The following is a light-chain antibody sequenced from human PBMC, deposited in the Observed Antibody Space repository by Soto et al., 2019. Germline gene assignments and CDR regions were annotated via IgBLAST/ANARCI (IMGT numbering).Light chain of an antibody. CDR3: QQYENSVPLT. J-gene: IGKJ4*01. CDR2: GSS. V-gene: IGKV3-20*01. CDR1: QSVDSRY. Sequence: EIVLTQYPGTLSLSPGERATLSCRASQSVDSRYFAWYQQQLGQAPRLLIYGSSNRAPGIPDRFSGSGSGTAFTLTISRLEHEDFAVYHCQQYENSVPLTFGGGTKLES.